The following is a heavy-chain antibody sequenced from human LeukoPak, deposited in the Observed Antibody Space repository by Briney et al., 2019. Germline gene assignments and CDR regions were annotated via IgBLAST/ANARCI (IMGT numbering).Heavy chain of an antibody. D-gene: IGHD6-6*01. CDR1: GGAFSGYY. Sequence: KSSETLSLTCAVYGGAFSGYYWSWIRQPPGKGLEWIGEINHSGSTNYNPSLKSRVTISVDTSKNQFSLKLSSVTAADTAVYYCARGDTVAARPGRFDYWGQGTLVTVSS. J-gene: IGHJ4*02. V-gene: IGHV4-34*01. CDR2: INHSGST. CDR3: ARGDTVAARPGRFDY.